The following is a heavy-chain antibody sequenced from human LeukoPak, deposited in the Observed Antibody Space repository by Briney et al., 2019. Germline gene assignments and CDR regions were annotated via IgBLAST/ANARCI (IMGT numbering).Heavy chain of an antibody. CDR3: AKGDLETAAFDI. J-gene: IGHJ3*02. D-gene: IGHD5-24*01. CDR1: GFTVSSNA. V-gene: IGHV3-23*01. CDR2: ISGSGGST. Sequence: PGGSLRLSCAASGFTVSSNAMSWVRQAPGKGLEWVSAISGSGGSTYYADSVKGRFTISRDSSKNTLYLQMNSLRAEDTAVYYCAKGDLETAAFDIWGQWTMVTVSS.